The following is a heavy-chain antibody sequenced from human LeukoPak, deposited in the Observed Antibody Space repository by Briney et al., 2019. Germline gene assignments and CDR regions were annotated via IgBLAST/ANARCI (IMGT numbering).Heavy chain of an antibody. J-gene: IGHJ5*02. CDR3: ARGPQRMLLYNWFDP. D-gene: IGHD2-8*01. CDR1: GVSISGYY. V-gene: IGHV4-34*01. CDR2: INHSGST. Sequence: PSETLSLTCTVSGVSISGYYWSWIRQPPGKGLEWIGEINHSGSTNYNPSLKSRVTISVDTSKNQFSLKLSSVTAADTAVYYCARGPQRMLLYNWFDPWGQGTLVTVSS.